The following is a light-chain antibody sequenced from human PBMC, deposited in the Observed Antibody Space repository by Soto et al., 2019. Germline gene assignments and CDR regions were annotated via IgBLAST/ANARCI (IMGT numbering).Light chain of an antibody. J-gene: IGKJ1*01. CDR2: GAS. CDR3: QQYYDPPWT. V-gene: IGKV4-1*01. Sequence: VMTQSPDSLAVSLGERATIRCQSSQSLFYSASNRDYIAWYKQKPGQPPKLLIYGASARASGVPDRFTGSGSGTDFTLSISRLQAEDVAVYYCQQYYDPPWTFGQGTKVEIK. CDR1: QSLFYSASNRDY.